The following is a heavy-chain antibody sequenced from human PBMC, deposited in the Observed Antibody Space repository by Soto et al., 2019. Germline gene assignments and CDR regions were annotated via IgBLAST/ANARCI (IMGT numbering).Heavy chain of an antibody. CDR3: ARDRGSGANYYYYGMDV. D-gene: IGHD3-10*01. CDR1: GDSVSSNSAA. Sequence: KQSQTLSLTCAISGDSVSSNSAAWNWIRQSPSRGLEWLGRTYYRSKWYNDYAVSVKSRITINPDTSKNQFSLQLNSVTPEDTAVYYCARDRGSGANYYYYGMDVWGQGTTVTVSS. J-gene: IGHJ6*02. V-gene: IGHV6-1*01. CDR2: TYYRSKWYN.